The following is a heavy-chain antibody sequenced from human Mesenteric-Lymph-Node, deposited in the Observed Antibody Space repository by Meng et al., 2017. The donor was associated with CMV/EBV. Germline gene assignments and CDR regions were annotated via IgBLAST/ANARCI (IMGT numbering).Heavy chain of an antibody. Sequence: SETLSLTCTVTGGSIVSYYWSWTRQPPGKGLEWIGYIYYSEIINYTPSLESRVTLSVDTSKNQFSLELSSVTAADTAVYYCARGRTYCSSTSCMRQQLSRYFDYWGQGTLVTVSS. CDR2: IYYSEII. CDR3: ARGRTYCSSTSCMRQQLSRYFDY. D-gene: IGHD2-2*01. J-gene: IGHJ4*02. CDR1: GGSIVSYY. V-gene: IGHV4-59*01.